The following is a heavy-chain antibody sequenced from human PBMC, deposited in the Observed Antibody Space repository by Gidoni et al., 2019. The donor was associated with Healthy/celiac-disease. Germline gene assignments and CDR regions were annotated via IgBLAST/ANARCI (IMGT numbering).Heavy chain of an antibody. CDR1: GLTFSSYA. V-gene: IGHV3-23*01. J-gene: IGHJ4*02. CDR2: ISGSGGST. CDR3: AKSSGYSSSWYY. D-gene: IGHD6-13*01. Sequence: EVQRLESGGGLVQPGGSRRLSCGGSGLTFSSYAMSWVRQAPGKGLEWVSAISGSGGSTYYADSVKGRFTISSDNSKNTLYLQMNSLRAEDTAVYYCAKSSGYSSSWYYWGQGTLVTVSS.